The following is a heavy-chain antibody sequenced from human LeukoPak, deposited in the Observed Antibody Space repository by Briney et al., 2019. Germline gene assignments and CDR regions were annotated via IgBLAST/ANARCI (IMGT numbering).Heavy chain of an antibody. V-gene: IGHV4-61*09. J-gene: IGHJ2*01. CDR2: IYTSGST. CDR1: GGSISTGSYC. D-gene: IGHD5-18*01. CDR3: ARDMRGNIYGYRPTEIYWFFDL. Sequence: PSETLSLTCTVSGGSISTGSYCWSWIRQPAGKGLEWIGHIYTSGSTNYNPSLKSRVAISVDTSKNQFSLKLSSVTAADTAVYYCARDMRGNIYGYRPTEIYWFFDLWGRGTLVTVSS.